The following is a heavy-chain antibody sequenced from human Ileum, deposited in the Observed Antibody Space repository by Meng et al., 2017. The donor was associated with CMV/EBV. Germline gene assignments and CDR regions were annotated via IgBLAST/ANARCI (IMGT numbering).Heavy chain of an antibody. CDR3: ARDSVPSDSSGWYYYFDY. J-gene: IGHJ4*02. CDR1: GHTFSYFG. CDR2: IIPLFGTT. V-gene: IGHV1-69*12. Sequence: VQLVWSGAEVKKPGSSVEVSCQVSGHTFSYFGISWVRQAPGQGLEWMGGIIPLFGTTDYAPKLQGRVTITADESTRTAYMQLNSLRSEDTAVYYCARDSVPSDSSGWYYYFDYWGQGTLVTVSS. D-gene: IGHD6-19*01.